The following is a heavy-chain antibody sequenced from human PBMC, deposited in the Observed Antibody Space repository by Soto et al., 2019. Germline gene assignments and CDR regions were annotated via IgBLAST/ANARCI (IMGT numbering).Heavy chain of an antibody. Sequence: GGSLRLAWVASGFTLSNFGMHWVRQAPGKGREWEAGISYDGRIEYYVHSVRGPFTLPRDKSKNTLSLQMTSLRPEDTGVYYCAKDMDVVMVVSATRGLDVWGQGTLVTVSS. CDR1: GFTLSNFG. CDR3: AKDMDVVMVVSATRGLDV. CDR2: ISYDGRIE. J-gene: IGHJ6*02. D-gene: IGHD2-15*01. V-gene: IGHV3-30*18.